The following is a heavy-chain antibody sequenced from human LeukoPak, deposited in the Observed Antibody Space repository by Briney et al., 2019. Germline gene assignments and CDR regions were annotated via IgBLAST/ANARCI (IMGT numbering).Heavy chain of an antibody. CDR1: GFNLGDYS. Sequence: GRSLRLSCAASGFNLGDYSIACVRQAPGKGLEWVSGISSRGGAIFYAASVKGRFTISRDNSTNMLHLQMSSLRAEDTAVYYCATEGDRGVLVADYFDFWGQGTLVTVSS. CDR3: ATEGDRGVLVADYFDF. D-gene: IGHD2-8*01. J-gene: IGHJ4*02. V-gene: IGHV3-23*01. CDR2: ISSRGGAI.